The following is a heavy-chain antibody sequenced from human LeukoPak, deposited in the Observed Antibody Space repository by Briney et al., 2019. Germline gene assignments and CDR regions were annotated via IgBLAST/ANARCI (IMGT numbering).Heavy chain of an antibody. V-gene: IGHV4-38-2*01. D-gene: IGHD2-2*01. CDR3: ARPQGATAMVAFDI. Sequence: KTSETLSLTCAVPGYSISSGYYWGWIRQPPGQGLEGTGSIYHSGSTFYNPSLKSRVTISADTSKNQFSLTLRSVTAADTAVYYCARPQGATAMVAFDIWGQGTMVTVSS. CDR1: GYSISSGYY. CDR2: IYHSGST. J-gene: IGHJ3*02.